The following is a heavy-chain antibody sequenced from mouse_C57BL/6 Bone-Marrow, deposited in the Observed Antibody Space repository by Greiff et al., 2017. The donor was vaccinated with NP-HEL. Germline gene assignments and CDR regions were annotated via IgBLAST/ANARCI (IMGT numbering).Heavy chain of an antibody. V-gene: IGHV5-4*01. CDR1: GFTFSSYA. D-gene: IGHD2-4*01. CDR2: ISDGGSYT. CDR3: ARDHDYDAVWFAY. J-gene: IGHJ3*01. Sequence: DVQLVESGGGLVKPGGSLKLSCAASGFTFSSYAMSWVRQTPEKRLEWVATISDGGSYTYYPDNVKGRFTISRDNAKNNLYLQMSHLKSEDTAMYYCARDHDYDAVWFAYWGQGTLVTVSA.